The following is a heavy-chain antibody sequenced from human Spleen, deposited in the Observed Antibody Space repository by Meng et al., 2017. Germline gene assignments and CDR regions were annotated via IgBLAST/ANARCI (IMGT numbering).Heavy chain of an antibody. V-gene: IGHV4-61*02. J-gene: IGHJ3*02. Sequence: SETLSLTCTVSGDSISSGNYYWTWIRQPAGKGLEWIGRIYTSGSTNYNPSLKSRVTMSVDTSKNQFSLKLSSVTAADTAVYYCARDLTYYYGSGSLSDAFDIWGQGTMVTVSS. D-gene: IGHD3-10*01. CDR3: ARDLTYYYGSGSLSDAFDI. CDR2: IYTSGST. CDR1: GDSISSGNYY.